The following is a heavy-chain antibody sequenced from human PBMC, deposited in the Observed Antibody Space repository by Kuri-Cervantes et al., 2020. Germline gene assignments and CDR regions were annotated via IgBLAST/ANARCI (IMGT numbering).Heavy chain of an antibody. J-gene: IGHJ6*04. Sequence: GSLRLSCTVSGGSISSNYWSWIRQSPGRGLEWIGNIFYSSERTYYNPSLNSRLTISLDTSKNQLSLKLSSVTAADTAVYYCTRESYAGNYGMDVWGKGTTVTVSS. CDR3: TRESYAGNYGMDV. CDR2: IFYSSERT. V-gene: IGHV4-59*01. CDR1: GGSISSNY. D-gene: IGHD2-2*01.